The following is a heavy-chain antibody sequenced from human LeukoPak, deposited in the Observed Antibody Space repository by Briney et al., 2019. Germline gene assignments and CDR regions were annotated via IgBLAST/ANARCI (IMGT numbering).Heavy chain of an antibody. V-gene: IGHV3-53*01. D-gene: IGHD3-22*01. J-gene: IGHJ4*02. CDR3: AKHPYYYYDSSGYYRDF. Sequence: GGSLRLSCAASGFTVSSNYMSWARQAPGKGLEWVSVIYSGGSTYYADSVKGRFTISRDNSKNTLYLQMNSLRAEDTAVYYCAKHPYYYYDSSGYYRDFWGQGTLVTVSS. CDR1: GFTVSSNY. CDR2: IYSGGST.